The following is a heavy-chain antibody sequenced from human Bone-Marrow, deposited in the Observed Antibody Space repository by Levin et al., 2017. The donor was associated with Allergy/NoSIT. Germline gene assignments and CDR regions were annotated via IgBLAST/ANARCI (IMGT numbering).Heavy chain of an antibody. Sequence: HPGGSLRLSCAASGFTFSTYSMNWVRQAPGKGLEWVSYISGSASTLHYADSVKGRFTISRDNAKNSVYLQMNSLRDEATAVYYCARSKGNDRGWLDPWGQGTPVTVSS. V-gene: IGHV3-48*02. CDR1: GFTFSTYS. CDR3: ARSKGNDRGWLDP. D-gene: IGHD1-1*01. J-gene: IGHJ5*02. CDR2: ISGSASTL.